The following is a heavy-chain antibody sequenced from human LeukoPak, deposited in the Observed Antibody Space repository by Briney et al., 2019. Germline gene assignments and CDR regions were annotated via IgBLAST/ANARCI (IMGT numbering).Heavy chain of an antibody. CDR1: GFTFNRYG. D-gene: IGHD6-19*01. J-gene: IGHJ6*02. Sequence: LAGRSLRLSCVASGFTFNRYGMHWARQAPGKGLEWVAGVWYDGSKRYYADSVKGRFTISREDSKNTLYLQMNSLRAEDTAIYYCARDGGSGGLGGMDVWGQGTTVTVSS. CDR2: VWYDGSKR. V-gene: IGHV3-33*01. CDR3: ARDGGSGGLGGMDV.